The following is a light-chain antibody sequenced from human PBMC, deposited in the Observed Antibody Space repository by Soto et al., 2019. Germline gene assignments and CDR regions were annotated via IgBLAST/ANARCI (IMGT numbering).Light chain of an antibody. V-gene: IGKV1-5*03. Sequence: DIQMTQSPSTLSASVGDRVTITCLASQSVTTWLAWYQQKPGTAPKLLIYKASNLESGLPSRFTGSGSGTEFTLTISRLQSDDFATYYRQQYSTYPITFGQGTRLEIK. CDR2: KAS. CDR3: QQYSTYPIT. CDR1: QSVTTW. J-gene: IGKJ5*01.